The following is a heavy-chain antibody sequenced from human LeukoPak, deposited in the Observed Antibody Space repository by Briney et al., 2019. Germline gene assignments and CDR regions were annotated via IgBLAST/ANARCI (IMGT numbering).Heavy chain of an antibody. CDR1: GFTFSRHH. Sequence: GGSLRLSCAASGFTFSRHHMSWVRQAPGKGLEWVSSISGSGDRTYYADSVKGRFTISRDNSKNTLYPQMNSLTAEDTALYFCGKDLNEAEAADWFDPRGQGTLVTVSS. J-gene: IGHJ5*02. D-gene: IGHD6-19*01. V-gene: IGHV3-23*01. CDR2: ISGSGDRT. CDR3: GKDLNEAEAADWFDP.